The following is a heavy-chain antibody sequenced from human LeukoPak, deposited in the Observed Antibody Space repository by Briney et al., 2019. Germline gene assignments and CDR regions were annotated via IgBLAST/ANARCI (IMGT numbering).Heavy chain of an antibody. J-gene: IGHJ4*02. Sequence: GGSLRLSCVASEFTFRTYAMSWVRQAPGKGLEWVSAVSSSGDSTYYADSVKGRFTISRDNSRNTLYLQMNSLRGEDTAVYFCAKGEGTQLWLLPDYWGQGTLVTVSS. D-gene: IGHD5-18*01. CDR2: VSSSGDST. CDR3: AKGEGTQLWLLPDY. V-gene: IGHV3-23*01. CDR1: EFTFRTYA.